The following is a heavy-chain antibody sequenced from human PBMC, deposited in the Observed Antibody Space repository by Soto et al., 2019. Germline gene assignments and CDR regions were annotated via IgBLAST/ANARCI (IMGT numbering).Heavy chain of an antibody. Sequence: QVQLQESGPGLVKPSQTLSLTCTVSGGSISCGDYYWNWIRQPPGKGLEWIGYIYYSGSTYYNPSLKSRVTISVDTSKNQSSLKLSSVTAADTAVYYCARDSYDSSGSSGYSFDYWGQGTLVTVSS. CDR2: IYYSGST. D-gene: IGHD3-22*01. J-gene: IGHJ4*02. CDR3: ARDSYDSSGSSGYSFDY. V-gene: IGHV4-30-4*01. CDR1: GGSISCGDYY.